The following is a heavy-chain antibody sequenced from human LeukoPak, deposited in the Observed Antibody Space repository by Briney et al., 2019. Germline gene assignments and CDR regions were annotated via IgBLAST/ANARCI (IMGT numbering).Heavy chain of an antibody. Sequence: PSETLSLTCTVSGGSISSGTYFWSWVRQHPGKGLEWIGYIYYSGSTNYNPSLRSRVTISVDSSKNQFSLKLSAVTAADTAVYYCSRDSCSGTRCYPTSYHYFYYMDVWGIGTTVTVSS. CDR2: IYYSGST. V-gene: IGHV4-31*03. D-gene: IGHD2-2*01. J-gene: IGHJ6*03. CDR3: SRDSCSGTRCYPTSYHYFYYMDV. CDR1: GGSISSGTYF.